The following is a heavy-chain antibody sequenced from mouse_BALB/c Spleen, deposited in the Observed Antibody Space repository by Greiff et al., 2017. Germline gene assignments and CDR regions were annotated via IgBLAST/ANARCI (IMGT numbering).Heavy chain of an antibody. J-gene: IGHJ4*01. CDR1: GFTFSDYY. Sequence: EVQVVESGGGLVKPGGSLKLSCAASGFTFSDYYMYWVRQTPEKRLEWVATISDGGSYTYYPDSVKGRFTISRDNAKNNLYLQMSSLKSEDTAMYYCARDGGGLRLRAMDYWGQGTSVTVSS. D-gene: IGHD1-2*01. CDR3: ARDGGGLRLRAMDY. CDR2: ISDGGSYT. V-gene: IGHV5-4*02.